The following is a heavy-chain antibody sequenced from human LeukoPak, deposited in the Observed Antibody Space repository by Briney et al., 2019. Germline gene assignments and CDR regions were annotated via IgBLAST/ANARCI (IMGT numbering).Heavy chain of an antibody. CDR3: ARGMQYYDLWSGVQGAFDI. J-gene: IGHJ3*02. D-gene: IGHD3-3*01. CDR2: IYSGGST. Sequence: GGSLRLSCAASGFTVSSNYMSWVRQAPGKGLEWVSVIYSGGSTYYADSVKGRFTISRDNSKNTLYLQMNSLRAEDTAVYYCARGMQYYDLWSGVQGAFDIWGQGTMVTVSS. V-gene: IGHV3-66*02. CDR1: GFTVSSNY.